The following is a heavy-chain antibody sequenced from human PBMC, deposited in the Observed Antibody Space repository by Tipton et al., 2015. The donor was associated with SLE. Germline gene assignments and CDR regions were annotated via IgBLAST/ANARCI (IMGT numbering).Heavy chain of an antibody. D-gene: IGHD4-17*01. Sequence: SLRLSCAASGFTFSSYSMNWVRQAPGKGLEWVSSISSSSSYIYYADSVKGRFTISRDNAKNSLYLQMNSLRAEDTAVYYCARPLRTYWYFDLWGRGTLVTVSS. CDR3: ARPLRTYWYFDL. CDR1: GFTFSSYS. V-gene: IGHV3-21*03. CDR2: ISSSSSYI. J-gene: IGHJ2*01.